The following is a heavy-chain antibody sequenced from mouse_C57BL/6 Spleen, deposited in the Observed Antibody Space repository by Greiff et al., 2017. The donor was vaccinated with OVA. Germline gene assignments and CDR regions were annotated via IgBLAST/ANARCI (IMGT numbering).Heavy chain of an antibody. V-gene: IGHV2-5*01. D-gene: IGHD4-1*01. Sequence: QVQLQQSGPGLVQPSQSLSITCTVSGFSLTSYGVHWVRQSPGKGLEWLGVIWRGGSTDYNAAFMSRLSITKDNSKSQVFFKMNSLQADDTAIYYCAKTPRWDDYAMDYWGQGTSVTVSS. CDR3: AKTPRWDDYAMDY. J-gene: IGHJ4*01. CDR1: GFSLTSYG. CDR2: IWRGGST.